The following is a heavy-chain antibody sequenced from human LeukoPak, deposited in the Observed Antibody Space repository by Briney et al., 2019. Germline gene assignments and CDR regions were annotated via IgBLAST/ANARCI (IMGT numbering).Heavy chain of an antibody. V-gene: IGHV1-46*01. D-gene: IGHD2-15*01. CDR1: GYTFTSYY. CDR2: INPSGGST. CDR3: GRSRRINASLYYYMDV. Sequence: ASVKVSCKASGYTFTSYYMHWVRQAPGQGLEWMGIINPSGGSTSYAQKFQGRVAMTRDMSTSTVYMELSSLRSEDTAVYYCGRSRRINASLYYYMDVWGKGTTVTVSS. J-gene: IGHJ6*03.